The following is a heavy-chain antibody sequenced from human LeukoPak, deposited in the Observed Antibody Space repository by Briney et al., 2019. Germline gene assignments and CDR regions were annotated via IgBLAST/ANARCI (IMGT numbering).Heavy chain of an antibody. CDR3: ARGKSSSWSDAFDI. CDR1: GYTFSGYY. J-gene: IGHJ3*02. Sequence: ASVKVSCKASGYTFSGYYMHWVRQARGQGLEWMGWISPNSGGTNYAQKFQGRVTMTRDTSISTAYMELSRLRSDDTAVYYCARGKSSSWSDAFDIWGQGTMVTVSS. D-gene: IGHD6-13*01. CDR2: ISPNSGGT. V-gene: IGHV1-2*02.